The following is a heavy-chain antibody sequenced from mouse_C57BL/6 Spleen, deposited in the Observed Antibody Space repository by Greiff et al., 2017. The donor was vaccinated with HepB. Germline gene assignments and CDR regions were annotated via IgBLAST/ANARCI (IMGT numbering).Heavy chain of an antibody. CDR2: IYPGNSDT. CDR3: TKEDYDGHYVGYFDV. V-gene: IGHV1-5*01. D-gene: IGHD2-3*01. Sequence: DVKLQESGTVLARPGASVKMSCKTSGYTFTSYWMHWVKQRPGQGLEWIGAIYPGNSDTSYNQKFKGKAKLTAVTSASTAYMELSSLTNEDSAVYYCTKEDYDGHYVGYFDVWGTGTTVTVSS. CDR1: GYTFTSYW. J-gene: IGHJ1*03.